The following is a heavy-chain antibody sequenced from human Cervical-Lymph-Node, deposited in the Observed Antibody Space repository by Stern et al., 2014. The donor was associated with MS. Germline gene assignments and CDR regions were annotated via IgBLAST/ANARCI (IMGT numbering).Heavy chain of an antibody. CDR2: MFHRGSA. CDR1: GGSMNTYY. CDR3: ARRRNSFAFRDAFDI. Sequence: VQLVESGPGLVKPSETLSLTCTVSGGSMNTYYWSWIRQPPGKGLEWIGYMFHRGSANYNPSLKSRVTISVDTSKSQFSLTVSSFTAADTAVYYCARRRNSFAFRDAFDIWGQGTMVTVSS. J-gene: IGHJ3*02. V-gene: IGHV4-59*08. D-gene: IGHD3-16*01.